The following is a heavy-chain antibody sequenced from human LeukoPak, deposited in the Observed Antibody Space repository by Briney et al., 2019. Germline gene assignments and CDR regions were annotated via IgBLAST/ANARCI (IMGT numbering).Heavy chain of an antibody. D-gene: IGHD3-10*01. V-gene: IGHV5-51*01. CDR2: IYPGDSDT. CDR3: ARAPSPEYGSGSYYNVVYWFDP. Sequence: GESLKISCKGSGYSFTSYWFGWVRQMPGKGLEWMGIIYPGDSDTRYSPSFQGQVTISADKSISTAYLQWSSLKASDTAMYYCARAPSPEYGSGSYYNVVYWFDPWGQGTLVTVSS. CDR1: GYSFTSYW. J-gene: IGHJ5*02.